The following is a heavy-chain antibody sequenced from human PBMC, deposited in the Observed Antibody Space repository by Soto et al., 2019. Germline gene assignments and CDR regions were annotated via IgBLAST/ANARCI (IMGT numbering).Heavy chain of an antibody. Sequence: QVQLVESGGGVVQPGRSLRLSCAASGFTFSSYAMHWVRQAPGKGLEWVAVISYDGSNKYYADSVKGRFTISRDNSKNTLYLQMNSLRAEDTAVYYCARDIVVVPAAISFVFDYWGQGTLVTVSS. CDR2: ISYDGSNK. V-gene: IGHV3-30-3*01. J-gene: IGHJ4*02. CDR1: GFTFSSYA. D-gene: IGHD2-2*01. CDR3: ARDIVVVPAAISFVFDY.